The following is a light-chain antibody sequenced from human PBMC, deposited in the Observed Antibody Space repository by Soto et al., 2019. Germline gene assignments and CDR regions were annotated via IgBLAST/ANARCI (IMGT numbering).Light chain of an antibody. Sequence: DIKMTLSPPSLSALVGDRVTITCRASQSISSYLNWYQQKPGKAPKLLIYAASSLQSGVPSRFSGSRSGTDFTLTISSLKPEDFATYYCQQSYSTPPFTFGQGTRLENK. CDR3: QQSYSTPPFT. J-gene: IGKJ5*01. CDR2: AAS. CDR1: QSISSY. V-gene: IGKV1-39*01.